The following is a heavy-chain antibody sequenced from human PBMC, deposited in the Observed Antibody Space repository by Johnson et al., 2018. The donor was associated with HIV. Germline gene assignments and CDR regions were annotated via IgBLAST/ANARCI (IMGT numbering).Heavy chain of an antibody. CDR1: DFTFSSYG. CDR2: IRYDGSNK. V-gene: IGHV3-30*02. CDR3: ARDLAGHNAFDI. Sequence: QVQLVESGGGVVQPGGSLRLSCAASDFTFSSYGMHWVRQAPGKGLEWVAFIRYDGSNKYYADSVKGRFTISRDNSKNTLYLQMNSLRAEDTAVYYCARDLAGHNAFDIWGQGTMVTVSS. J-gene: IGHJ3*02. D-gene: IGHD6-19*01.